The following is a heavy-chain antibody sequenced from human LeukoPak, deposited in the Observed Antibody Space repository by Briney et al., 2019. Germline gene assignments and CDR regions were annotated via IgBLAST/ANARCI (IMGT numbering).Heavy chain of an antibody. CDR1: GFTFSSYA. CDR2: ISGSGGST. CDR3: AKDFAVTGYDILTGYYEGEGYFDY. Sequence: GGSLRLSYAASGFTFSSYAMSWVRQAPGKGLEWVSAISGSGGSTYYADSVKGRFTISRDNSKNTLYLQMNSLRAEDTAVYYCAKDFAVTGYDILTGYYEGEGYFDYWGQGTLVTVPS. D-gene: IGHD3-9*01. V-gene: IGHV3-23*01. J-gene: IGHJ4*02.